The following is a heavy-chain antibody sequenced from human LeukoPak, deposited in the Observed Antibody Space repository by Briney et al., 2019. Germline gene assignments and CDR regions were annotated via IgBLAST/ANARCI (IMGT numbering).Heavy chain of an antibody. J-gene: IGHJ4*02. Sequence: GGSLRLSCAASGFTFSTYGMSWVRQAPGKGLEWVSYISSSGSTIYYADSVKGRFTISRDNAKNSLYLQMNSLRAEDTAVYYCAREGVSYYYDSSGYSPHFDYWGQGTLVTVSS. V-gene: IGHV3-48*04. CDR2: ISSSGSTI. CDR3: AREGVSYYYDSSGYSPHFDY. CDR1: GFTFSTYG. D-gene: IGHD3-22*01.